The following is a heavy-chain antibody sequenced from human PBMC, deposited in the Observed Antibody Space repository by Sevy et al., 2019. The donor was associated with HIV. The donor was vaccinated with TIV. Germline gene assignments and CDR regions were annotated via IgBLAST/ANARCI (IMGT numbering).Heavy chain of an antibody. CDR2: SGST. V-gene: IGHV4-59*01. D-gene: IGHD6-13*01. J-gene: IGHJ4*02. CDR1: DVSISNYY. Sequence: SETLSLTCTVSDVSISNYYLAWIRQPPGKGLECVGFSGSTNYNPSLKSRVTTSVDTSKNHFSLKLSSVTVADTAIYYCARGGPNQHQLDYFDYWGQGTLVTVSS. CDR3: ARGGPNQHQLDYFDY.